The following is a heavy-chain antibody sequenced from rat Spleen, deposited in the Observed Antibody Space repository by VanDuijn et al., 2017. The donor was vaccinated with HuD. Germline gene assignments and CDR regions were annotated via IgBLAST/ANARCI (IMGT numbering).Heavy chain of an antibody. V-gene: IGHV5-29*01. Sequence: EVQLVESGGGLVQPGRSLKLSCAASGFTFSNHGMAWVRQAPTKGLEWVATISYDGSSTYYRDSVKGRFTISRDDANSILYLQMNSLRSEDTATYYCTRDRVTIPFAYWGQGTLVTVSS. CDR3: TRDRVTIPFAY. D-gene: IGHD1-10*01. CDR2: ISYDGSST. CDR1: GFTFSNHG. J-gene: IGHJ3*01.